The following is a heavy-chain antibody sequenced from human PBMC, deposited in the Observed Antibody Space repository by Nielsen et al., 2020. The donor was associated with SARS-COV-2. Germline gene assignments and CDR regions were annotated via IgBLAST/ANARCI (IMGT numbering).Heavy chain of an antibody. CDR2: IRYDGSNK. D-gene: IGHD6-13*01. Sequence: GESLKISCAASGFTFSSYGMHWVRQAPGKGLEWVAFIRYDGSNKYYADSVKGRFTISRDNSKNTLYLQMNSLRAEDTAVYYCAKDWSLGYSLRYWGQGTLVTVSS. CDR1: GFTFSSYG. CDR3: AKDWSLGYSLRY. V-gene: IGHV3-30*02. J-gene: IGHJ4*02.